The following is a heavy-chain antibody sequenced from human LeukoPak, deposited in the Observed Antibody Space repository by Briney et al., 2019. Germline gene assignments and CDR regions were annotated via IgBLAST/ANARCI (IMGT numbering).Heavy chain of an antibody. V-gene: IGHV3-7*02. J-gene: IGHJ3*02. CDR1: GFTFITYW. Sequence: PGGSLRLSCAASGFTFITYWMSWVRQAPGKGLEWVANIKEDGSEEYYVESVKGRFTISRDNAKNSLYLQMNSLRAEDTAVYYCASTRAGSVDIWGQGTMITVSS. CDR3: ASTRAGSVDI. D-gene: IGHD6-13*01. CDR2: IKEDGSEE.